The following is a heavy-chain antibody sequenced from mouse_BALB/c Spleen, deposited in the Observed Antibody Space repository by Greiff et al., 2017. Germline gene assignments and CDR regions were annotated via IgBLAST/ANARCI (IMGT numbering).Heavy chain of an antibody. J-gene: IGHJ2*01. D-gene: IGHD2-14*01. CDR3: ARDRGYAYFDY. V-gene: IGHV5-4*02. Sequence: EVQLVESGGGLVKPGGSLKLSCAASGFTFSDYYMYWVRQTPEKRLEWVATISDGGSYTYYPDSVKGRFTISRDNAKNNLYLQMSSLKSEDTAMYYCARDRGYAYFDYWGQGTTLTVSS. CDR2: ISDGGSYT. CDR1: GFTFSDYY.